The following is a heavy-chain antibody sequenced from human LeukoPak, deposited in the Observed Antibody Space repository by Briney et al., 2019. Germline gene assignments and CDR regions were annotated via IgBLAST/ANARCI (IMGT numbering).Heavy chain of an antibody. CDR3: AKVYFDILTGYYRGPNFDY. J-gene: IGHJ4*02. CDR1: GFTFKNYG. D-gene: IGHD3-9*01. Sequence: GRSLRLSCAASGFTFKNYGMHWVRQGPGKGLEWVAVISYDGSIKYYADSVKGRFTISRDNSKNTLYLQMDTLRAEDSAVYYCAKVYFDILTGYYRGPNFDYWGQGTLVTVSS. V-gene: IGHV3-30*18. CDR2: ISYDGSIK.